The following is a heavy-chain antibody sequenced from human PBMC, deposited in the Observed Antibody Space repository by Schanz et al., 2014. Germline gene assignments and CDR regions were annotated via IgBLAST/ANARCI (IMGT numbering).Heavy chain of an antibody. Sequence: EVQLVESGGGLVQPGGSLRLSCAASGLTLSDYWMHWVRQAPGKGPEWISHIRADGRMTNYAASVEGRFTISRDNSKNTVYLQMDSLRSEDTAVYYCTRDRGALVTHNDALNLWGQGTMVSVSS. CDR1: GLTLSDYW. V-gene: IGHV3-74*01. D-gene: IGHD2-8*02. CDR2: IRADGRMT. CDR3: TRDRGALVTHNDALNL. J-gene: IGHJ3*01.